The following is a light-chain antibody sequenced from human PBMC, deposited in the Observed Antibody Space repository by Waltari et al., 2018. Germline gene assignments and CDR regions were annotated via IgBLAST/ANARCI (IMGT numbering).Light chain of an antibody. V-gene: IGKV1-5*03. J-gene: IGKJ1*01. CDR1: HSIRRR. CDR2: QAS. Sequence: DLQMTQSPSTLSASVGDSVTITCRTSHSIRRRLAWYQKKPGKAPKLLIHQASSLESGVPSRFSGSGSGTDFTLTINSLQPEDSATYYCQQYNDFIWAFGRGTKVEI. CDR3: QQYNDFIWA.